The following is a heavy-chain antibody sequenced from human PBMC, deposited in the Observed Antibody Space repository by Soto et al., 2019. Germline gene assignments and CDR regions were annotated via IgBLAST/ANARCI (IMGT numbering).Heavy chain of an antibody. CDR3: ARSSAYVACDY. J-gene: IGHJ4*02. Sequence: QVQLQESGPGLVKPSQTLSLTCTVSGDSFSSADYKWSWIRQPPGKGLEWIGYIYYSGYTYNNPSLKSRLTTSVDPSKNQFFLKLSSVTAADPAVYYCARSSAYVACDYWGQGTLVTVS. D-gene: IGHD5-12*01. CDR1: GDSFSSADYK. CDR2: IYYSGYT. V-gene: IGHV4-30-4*01.